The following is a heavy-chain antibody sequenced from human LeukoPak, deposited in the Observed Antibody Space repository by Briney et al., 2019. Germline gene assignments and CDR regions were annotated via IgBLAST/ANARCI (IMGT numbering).Heavy chain of an antibody. Sequence: PSETLSVTCAVYGGSFSGYYWSWIRQPPGKGLEWIGEINHSGSTNYNPSLKSRVTISVDTSKNQFSLKLSSVTAAETAVYYCARITVTTTPDDYWGQGTLVTVSS. CDR1: GGSFSGYY. J-gene: IGHJ4*02. CDR3: ARITVTTTPDDY. V-gene: IGHV4-34*01. D-gene: IGHD4-17*01. CDR2: INHSGST.